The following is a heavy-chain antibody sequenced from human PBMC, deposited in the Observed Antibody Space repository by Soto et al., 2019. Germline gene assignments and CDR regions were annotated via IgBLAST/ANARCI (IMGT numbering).Heavy chain of an antibody. D-gene: IGHD5-12*01. J-gene: IGHJ4*02. V-gene: IGHV3-15*01. CDR1: GFTFSNAW. CDR3: TTDWSGVDIVATIDY. CDR2: IKSKTDGGTT. Sequence: GGSLRLSCAASGFTFSNAWMSWVRQAPGKGLEWVGRIKSKTDGGTTDYAAPVKGRFTISREDSKNTLYLQMNSLKTEDTAVYDCTTDWSGVDIVATIDYWGQGTLVTVSS.